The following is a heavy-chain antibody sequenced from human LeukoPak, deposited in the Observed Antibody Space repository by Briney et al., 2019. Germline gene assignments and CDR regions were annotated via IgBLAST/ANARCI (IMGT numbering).Heavy chain of an antibody. CDR1: GFTLTVFP. Sequence: PGGSLRLSCAASGFTLTVFPMHWVRQAPGRGMEWVAMISSDGSIKYYADSVRGRFTISRDKSKDAVYLETNSLRSDDTAVYYCVRDPGMAAAGTSHFDFWGQGTLLIVSS. J-gene: IGHJ4*01. CDR2: ISSDGSIK. CDR3: VRDPGMAAAGTSHFDF. V-gene: IGHV3-30*04. D-gene: IGHD6-13*01.